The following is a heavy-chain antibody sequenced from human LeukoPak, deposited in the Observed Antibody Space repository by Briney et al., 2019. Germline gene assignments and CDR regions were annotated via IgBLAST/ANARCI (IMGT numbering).Heavy chain of an antibody. CDR1: GDSISSGGHY. CDR2: IYQSGST. D-gene: IGHD2-15*01. Sequence: SETLSLTCSVSGDSISSGGHYWSWLRQPPGKGLEWIGYIYQSGSTYYNPSLKSRVTISTDRSKNQFSLRLNSVTAADTAVYYCARVLHCSGGSCYWYFDYWGQGTLVTVSS. V-gene: IGHV4-30-2*01. CDR3: ARVLHCSGGSCYWYFDY. J-gene: IGHJ4*02.